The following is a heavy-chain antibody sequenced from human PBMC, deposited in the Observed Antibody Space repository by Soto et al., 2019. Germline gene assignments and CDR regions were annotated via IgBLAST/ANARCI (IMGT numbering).Heavy chain of an antibody. Sequence: SETLSLTCAVYAGSFSAYYWSWIRQSPEKGLEWIGEIHHSGNTNYNPSLKSRVTISIDTSKNQFSLKLSSVTAADTAVYYCASYYYDVRGSHGHDSWGQGTLVTVSS. CDR2: IHHSGNT. CDR1: AGSFSAYY. CDR3: ASYYYDVRGSHGHDS. J-gene: IGHJ4*02. D-gene: IGHD3-22*01. V-gene: IGHV4-34*01.